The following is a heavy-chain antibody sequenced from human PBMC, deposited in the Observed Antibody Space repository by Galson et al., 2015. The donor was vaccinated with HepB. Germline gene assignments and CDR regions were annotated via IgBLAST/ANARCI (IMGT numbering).Heavy chain of an antibody. CDR2: IIPMFGTA. CDR3: ARALVAGTPPDHLFYYGMDV. V-gene: IGHV1-69*13. Sequence: SVKVSCKASGGTFNRNFINWVRQAPGQGLEWMGGIIPMFGTAKYEQRFQGRVTITADESTSTAYMEMSSLGSEDTAVYYCARALVAGTPPDHLFYYGMDVWGQGTTVTVSS. CDR1: GGTFNRNF. J-gene: IGHJ6*02. D-gene: IGHD5-12*01.